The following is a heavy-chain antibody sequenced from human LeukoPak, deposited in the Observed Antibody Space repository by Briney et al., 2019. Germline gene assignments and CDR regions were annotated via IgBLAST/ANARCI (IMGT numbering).Heavy chain of an antibody. Sequence: GGSLRLSCAASGFTVSSNYMSWVRQAPGKGLEWVSVIYSGGSTYYADPVKGRFTISRDNSKNTLYLQMNSLRAEDTAVYYCARDDPQRDTAMVIGGNGMDVWGQGTTVTVSS. CDR2: IYSGGST. CDR1: GFTVSSNY. CDR3: ARDDPQRDTAMVIGGNGMDV. D-gene: IGHD5-18*01. V-gene: IGHV3-66*01. J-gene: IGHJ6*02.